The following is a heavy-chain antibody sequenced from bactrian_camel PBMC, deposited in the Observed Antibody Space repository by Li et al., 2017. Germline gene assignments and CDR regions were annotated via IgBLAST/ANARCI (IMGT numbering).Heavy chain of an antibody. J-gene: IGHJ4*01. Sequence: HVQLVESGGGSVQAGGSLRLSCAISIYGNTQFSKLSWGWFRQAPGKEREGVASIGSSEFKIYADSVKGRFTISRDNAKSTLYLQLNSLKTEDTAVYYCAKPGGGTWFWEIHYWGQGTQVTVS. CDR3: AKPGGGTWFWEIHY. CDR2: IGSSEFKI. CDR1: GNTQFSKLS. V-gene: IGHV3S63*01. D-gene: IGHD1*01.